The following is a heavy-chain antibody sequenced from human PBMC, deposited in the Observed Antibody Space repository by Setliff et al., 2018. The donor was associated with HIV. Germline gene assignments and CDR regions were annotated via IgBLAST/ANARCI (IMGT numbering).Heavy chain of an antibody. CDR2: IYYSGST. D-gene: IGHD3-10*01. Sequence: LSLTCTVSGGSISSGDYYWSWIRQPPGKGLEWIGYIYYSGSTYYNPSLKSRVTISVDTSKNQFSLKLSSVTAADTAVYYCARVYGAGVDYYFDYWGQGTLVTV. V-gene: IGHV4-30-4*08. CDR1: GGSISSGDYY. J-gene: IGHJ4*02. CDR3: ARVYGAGVDYYFDY.